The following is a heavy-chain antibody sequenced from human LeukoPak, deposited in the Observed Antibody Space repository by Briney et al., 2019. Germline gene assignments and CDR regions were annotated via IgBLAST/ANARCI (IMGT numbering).Heavy chain of an antibody. J-gene: IGHJ5*02. V-gene: IGHV1-18*01. Sequence: ASVKVSCKASGYTFTSYGISWVRQAPGQGLEWMGWISAYNGNTNYAQKLQGRVTMTTDTSTSTAYMELRSLGSDDTAVYYCARLVTALAYCGGDCSGWFDPWGQGTLVTVSS. D-gene: IGHD2-21*01. CDR2: ISAYNGNT. CDR1: GYTFTSYG. CDR3: ARLVTALAYCGGDCSGWFDP.